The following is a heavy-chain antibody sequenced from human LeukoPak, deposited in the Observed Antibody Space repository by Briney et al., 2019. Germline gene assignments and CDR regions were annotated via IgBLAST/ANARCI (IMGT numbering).Heavy chain of an antibody. CDR1: GYSFTSYW. D-gene: IGHD5-24*01. CDR2: IYPGDSDT. J-gene: IGHJ3*02. V-gene: IGHV5-51*01. CDR3: ARPVEMATSDAFDI. Sequence: PGESLKISCKGSGYSFTSYWIGWVRQMPGKGLGWMGIIYPGDSDTRYSPSFQGQVTISADKSISTAYLQWSSLKAPDTAMYYCARPVEMATSDAFDIWGQGTMVTVSS.